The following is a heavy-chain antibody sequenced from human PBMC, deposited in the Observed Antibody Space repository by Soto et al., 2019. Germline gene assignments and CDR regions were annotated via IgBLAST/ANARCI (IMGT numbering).Heavy chain of an antibody. CDR1: GFIFNDYG. CDR3: AGGRSRYSDSDLAY. CDR2: IWYDGRNQ. J-gene: IGHJ4*01. D-gene: IGHD5-12*01. V-gene: IGHV3-33*01. Sequence: QVQLVESGGGVVQPGRSLRLSCIASGFIFNDYGMHWVRQAPGKGLEWVAGIWYDGRNQYYADSVKGRLTISRDNSRNTLSLEVTSLRVEYTAVYYCAGGRSRYSDSDLAYWGHGTQVTVSS.